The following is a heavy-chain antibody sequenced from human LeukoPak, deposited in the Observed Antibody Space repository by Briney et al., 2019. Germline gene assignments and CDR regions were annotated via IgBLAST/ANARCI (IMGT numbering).Heavy chain of an antibody. CDR1: GYTFTSYY. CDR2: INPSGGST. V-gene: IGHV1-46*01. D-gene: IGHD3-10*01. J-gene: IGHJ4*02. CDR3: ARAGKNVHFDY. Sequence: GASVKVSCKASGYTFTSYYMHWVRQAPGQGLEWMGIINPSGGSTSYAQKFQGRVTTTRDMSTSTVYMELSSLRSEDTAVYYCARAGKNVHFDYWGQGTLVTVSS.